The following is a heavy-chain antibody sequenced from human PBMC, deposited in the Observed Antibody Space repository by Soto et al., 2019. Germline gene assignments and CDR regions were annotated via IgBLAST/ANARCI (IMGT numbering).Heavy chain of an antibody. Sequence: EVQLCDSGGGLVQPGGSLRLSCAASGFPFSSFAMCWLRQAPGKGLEWVSYISGNGVATSYADSVKGRFTTSRDNSKNVLYLQLNSLRDEDTAVYYCAKGFPRLQLDTNAWENWGQGTLVTVSS. CDR3: AKGFPRLQLDTNAWEN. V-gene: IGHV3-23*01. CDR2: ISGNGVAT. D-gene: IGHD2-8*01. J-gene: IGHJ4*02. CDR1: GFPFSSFA.